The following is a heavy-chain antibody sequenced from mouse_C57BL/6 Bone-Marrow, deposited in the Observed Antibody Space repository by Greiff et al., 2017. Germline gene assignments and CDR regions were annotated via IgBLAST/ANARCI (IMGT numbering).Heavy chain of an antibody. CDR2: ISSGSSTI. CDR3: ARRDYPFFDY. CDR1: GFTFSDYG. D-gene: IGHD2-4*01. J-gene: IGHJ2*01. V-gene: IGHV5-17*01. Sequence: EVMLVESGGGLVKPGGSLKLSCAASGFTFSDYGMHWVRQAPEKGLEWVAYISSGSSTIYYADTVKGRFTISRDNAKNTLFLQMTSLSADDTAIYYCARRDYPFFDYWGQGTTLTVSS.